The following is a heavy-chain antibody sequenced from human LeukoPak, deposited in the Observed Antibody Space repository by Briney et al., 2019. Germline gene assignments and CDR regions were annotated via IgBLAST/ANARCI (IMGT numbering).Heavy chain of an antibody. CDR2: IYYSGST. CDR3: ARQSSLNWFDP. CDR1: GGSISSSSYY. Sequence: SETLSLTCTVSGGSISSSSYYWGWIRQPPGKGLEWIGSIYYSGSTYYNPSLKSRVTISVDTSKNQFSLKLSSVTAADTAVYYCARQSSLNWFDPWGQGTLVTVSS. V-gene: IGHV4-39*01. J-gene: IGHJ5*02.